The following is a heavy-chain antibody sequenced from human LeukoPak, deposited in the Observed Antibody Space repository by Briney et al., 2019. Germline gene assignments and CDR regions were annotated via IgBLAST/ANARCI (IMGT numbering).Heavy chain of an antibody. J-gene: IGHJ4*02. CDR1: GFTFSSYG. D-gene: IGHD3-16*02. CDR3: AVTKIYVWGSYRYYNY. Sequence: PGRSLRLSCAASGFTFSSYGMSWVRQAPGEGLEWVSAISDSGGSTYYADSVKGRFTISRDNSKNTLYLQMNSLRAEDTAVYFCAVTKIYVWGSYRYYNYWGQGTLVTVSS. CDR2: ISDSGGST. V-gene: IGHV3-23*01.